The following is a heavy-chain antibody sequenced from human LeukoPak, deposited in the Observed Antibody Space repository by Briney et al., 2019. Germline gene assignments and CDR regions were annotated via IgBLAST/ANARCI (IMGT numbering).Heavy chain of an antibody. D-gene: IGHD6-13*01. V-gene: IGHV3-74*01. CDR2: INNDGSSK. Sequence: GGSLRLSCAASVFTFRSYWMNGAPHPPGKGLVWVSHINNDGSSKSYADSVKGRFTISRDNAKNTLYLQMNSLRAEDTAVYYCARPTKEGSSWYWWFDPWGQGTLVTVSS. CDR1: VFTFRSYW. CDR3: ARPTKEGSSWYWWFDP. J-gene: IGHJ5*02.